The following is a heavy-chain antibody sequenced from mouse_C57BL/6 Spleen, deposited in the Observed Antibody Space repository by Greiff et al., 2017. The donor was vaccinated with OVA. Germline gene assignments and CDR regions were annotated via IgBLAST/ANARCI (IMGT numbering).Heavy chain of an antibody. D-gene: IGHD2-5*01. J-gene: IGHJ2*01. CDR2: INPNNGGT. CDR1: GYTFTDYY. V-gene: IGHV1-26*01. Sequence: EVQLQQSGPELVKPGASVKISCKASGYTFTDYYMNWVKQSHGKSLEWIGDINPNNGGTSYNQKFKGKATLTVDKSSSTAYMELRSLTSEDSAVYYCARDYSNAYWGQGTTLTVSS. CDR3: ARDYSNAY.